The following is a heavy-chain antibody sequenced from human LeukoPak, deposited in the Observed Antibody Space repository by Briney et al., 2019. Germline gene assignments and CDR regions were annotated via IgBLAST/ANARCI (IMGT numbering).Heavy chain of an antibody. Sequence: GGSLRLSCAASGFTFSSYGMHWVRQAPGKGLEYVSGINDNGGSTYYANSVKGRFTVSRDNSKNTLYLQMGSLRAEDMAVYFCARDFSWAFDSWGQGTLVTVSS. CDR2: INDNGGST. CDR3: ARDFSWAFDS. CDR1: GFTFSSYG. J-gene: IGHJ4*02. D-gene: IGHD6-13*01. V-gene: IGHV3-64*01.